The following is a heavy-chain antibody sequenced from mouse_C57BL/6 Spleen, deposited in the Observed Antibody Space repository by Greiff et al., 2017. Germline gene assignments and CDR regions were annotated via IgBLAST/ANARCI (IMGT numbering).Heavy chain of an antibody. CDR3: AREGVYDGYPWFAY. CDR2: IYPGDGDT. J-gene: IGHJ3*01. V-gene: IGHV1-82*01. Sequence: QVQLKDSGPELVKPGASVKISCKASGYAFSSSWMNWVKQRPGKGLEWIGRIYPGDGDTNYNGKFKGKATLTADKSSSTAYMQLSSLTSEDSAVYFCAREGVYDGYPWFAYWGQGTLVTVSA. D-gene: IGHD2-3*01. CDR1: GYAFSSSW.